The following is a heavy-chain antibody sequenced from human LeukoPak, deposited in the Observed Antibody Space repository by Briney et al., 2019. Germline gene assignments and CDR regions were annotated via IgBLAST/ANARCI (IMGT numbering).Heavy chain of an antibody. V-gene: IGHV1-69*13. Sequence: SVKVSCKASGGTFSSYAISWVRQAPGQGPEWMGGIIPIFGTANYAQKFQGRVTITADESTSTAYMELSSLRSEDTAVYYCAREAGTVAGLDNWFDPWGQGTLVTVSS. CDR1: GGTFSSYA. J-gene: IGHJ5*02. CDR3: AREAGTVAGLDNWFDP. D-gene: IGHD6-19*01. CDR2: IIPIFGTA.